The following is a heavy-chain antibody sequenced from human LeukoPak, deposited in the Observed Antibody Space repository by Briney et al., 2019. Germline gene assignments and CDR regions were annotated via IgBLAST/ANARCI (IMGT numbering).Heavy chain of an antibody. CDR1: GYTFTSYD. D-gene: IGHD3-16*01. Sequence: ASVKVSCKASGYTFTSYDINWVRQVTGQGLEWMGWMNPKSGNTGYAQKFQGRVTITRNTSISTAYMEVSSLRYEDTAVYYCARDPLTPGDSGRMDVWGKGTTVTVSS. V-gene: IGHV1-8*03. J-gene: IGHJ6*03. CDR3: ARDPLTPGDSGRMDV. CDR2: MNPKSGNT.